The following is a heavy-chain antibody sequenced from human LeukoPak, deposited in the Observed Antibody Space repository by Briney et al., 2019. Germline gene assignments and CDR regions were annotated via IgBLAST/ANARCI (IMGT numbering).Heavy chain of an antibody. CDR1: GFTFSSYE. J-gene: IGHJ4*02. V-gene: IGHV3-48*03. CDR3: ARVEAYYDGNY. D-gene: IGHD3-22*01. Sequence: GGSLRLSCAASGFTFSSYEMNWVRQAPGKGLEWVSYISSSGSTIYYADSVKGRFTISRDNAKNSLYLQMNSLRAEDTAVYYCARVEAYYDGNYWGQGTLVTVSS. CDR2: ISSSGSTI.